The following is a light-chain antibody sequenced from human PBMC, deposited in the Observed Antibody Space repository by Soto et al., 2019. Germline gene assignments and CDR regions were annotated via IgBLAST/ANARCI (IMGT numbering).Light chain of an antibody. V-gene: IGKV1-39*01. J-gene: IGKJ4*01. CDR3: QQTYSTPPT. CDR2: AAS. CDR1: QDVVNY. Sequence: DIDMTQAPSSLSASVGDRVTITCRAGQDVVNYLNWYQQKPGKAPRLLIYAASSLQSGVPSRFSGSGSGTTFTLTITDLQPEDFATYYCQQTYSTPPTFGGGTKVDIK.